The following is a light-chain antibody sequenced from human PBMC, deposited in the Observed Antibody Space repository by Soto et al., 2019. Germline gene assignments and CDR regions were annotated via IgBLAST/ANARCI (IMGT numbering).Light chain of an antibody. CDR2: GNS. CDR3: QSYDSSLSDWV. J-gene: IGLJ3*02. Sequence: QSVLTQPPSVSGAPGQRVTISCSGSSSNFGAGYDVHWYQQLPGTAPKLLIFGNSNRPSGVPDRFSGPKSGTSASLAITGLQAEDEADYYCQSYDSSLSDWVFGGGTKLTVL. CDR1: SSNFGAGYD. V-gene: IGLV1-40*01.